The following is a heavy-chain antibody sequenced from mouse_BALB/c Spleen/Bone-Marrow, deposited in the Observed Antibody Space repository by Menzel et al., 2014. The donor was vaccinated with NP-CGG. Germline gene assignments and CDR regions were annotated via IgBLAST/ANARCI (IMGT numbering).Heavy chain of an antibody. CDR1: GYTFTSYW. V-gene: IGHV1-7*01. CDR3: ARSRITTRYYYAMDY. J-gene: IGHJ4*01. Sequence: QVQLQQSGAELAKPGASVKMSCKASGYTFTSYWMHWVKRRPGQGLEWIGYINPSTGYTEYNQKFKDKATLTADKSSSTAYMQLSSLTSEDSAVYYCARSRITTRYYYAMDYWGQGTSVTVSS. D-gene: IGHD2-4*01. CDR2: INPSTGYT.